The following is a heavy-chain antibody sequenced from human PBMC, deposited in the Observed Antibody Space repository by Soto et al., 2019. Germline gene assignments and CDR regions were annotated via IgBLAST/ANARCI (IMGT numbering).Heavy chain of an antibody. CDR2: INTISDT. CDR3: ARGHYSVDV. V-gene: IGHV3-11*03. Sequence: QVQLMQSGGGLVKPGGSLRLSCAASGFMFSDYYMTWIRQTPVRGLEWVAYINTISDTNYAKSVRGRFTIYRDNASNSLYLQMNSLRVEDSAVYYCARGHYSVDVWGQGTTVTVSS. CDR1: GFMFSDYY. J-gene: IGHJ6*02.